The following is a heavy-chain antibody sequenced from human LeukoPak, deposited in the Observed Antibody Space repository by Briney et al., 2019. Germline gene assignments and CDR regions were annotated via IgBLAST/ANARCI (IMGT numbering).Heavy chain of an antibody. CDR3: ARVMLRFSGSYYNGPAYFQN. V-gene: IGHV1-2*02. CDR1: GYTFTGYY. CDR2: INPNSGGT. Sequence: ASVKVSCKASGYTFTGYYMHWVRQAPGQGLEWMGWINPNSGGTNYAQKFQGRVTMTRDTSISTAYMELRRLRSDDTAVYYCARVMLRFSGSYYNGPAYFQNWGQGTLVTVSS. D-gene: IGHD3-10*01. J-gene: IGHJ1*01.